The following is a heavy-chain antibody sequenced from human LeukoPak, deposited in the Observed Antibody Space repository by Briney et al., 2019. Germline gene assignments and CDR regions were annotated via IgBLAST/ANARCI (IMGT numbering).Heavy chain of an antibody. V-gene: IGHV4-38-2*02. CDR3: ARSNGYGLVGI. CDR1: GYSISSGYY. J-gene: IGHJ3*02. CDR2: IYHSGST. D-gene: IGHD3-10*01. Sequence: SETLSLTCTVSGYSISSGYYWGWIRQPPGKGLEWIGSIYHSGSTYYNPSLKSRVTISVDTSKNQFSLTLSSVTAADTAVYYCARSNGYGLVGIWGQGTMVTVSS.